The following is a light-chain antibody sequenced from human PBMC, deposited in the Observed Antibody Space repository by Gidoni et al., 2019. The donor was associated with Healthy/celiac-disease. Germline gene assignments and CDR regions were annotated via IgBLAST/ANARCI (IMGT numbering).Light chain of an antibody. Sequence: SSELTKDPAVSVALGQTVRITCQGNSLRSYYASWYQQKPGQSPVLVIYGKNNRPSGIPDRFSGSSSGNTASLTITVAQAEDEADYYCNSRDSSASGVFGGGTKLTVL. J-gene: IGLJ3*02. CDR1: SLRSYY. V-gene: IGLV3-19*01. CDR3: NSRDSSASGV. CDR2: GKN.